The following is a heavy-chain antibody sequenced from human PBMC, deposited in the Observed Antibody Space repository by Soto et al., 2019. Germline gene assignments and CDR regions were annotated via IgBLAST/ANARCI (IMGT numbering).Heavy chain of an antibody. CDR1: GYTITSYG. D-gene: IGHD1-7*01. CDR2: ISAGNGNT. J-gene: IGHJ6*02. Sequence: GASVKVSCKASGYTITSYGISWVRQAPGQGLEWMGWISAGNGNTNYAQKLQGRVTITRDTSASTAYMELSSLRSEDTAVYYCATTGTTSIYYYYGMDVWGQGTTVTVSS. V-gene: IGHV1-18*01. CDR3: ATTGTTSIYYYYGMDV.